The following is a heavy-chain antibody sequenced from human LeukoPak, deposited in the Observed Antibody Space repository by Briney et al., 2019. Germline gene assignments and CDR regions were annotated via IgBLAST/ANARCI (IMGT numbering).Heavy chain of an antibody. CDR2: IYYRSMWYN. Sequence: SQTLSLTCAISGDSFSSNSAAWNWIRQSPSRGLEWLGRIYYRSMWYNDYAVSVKSRIILNPDTSKNQFSLQLSSVTPEDSAVYYCARGSGSSWGHFDYWGQGTLVSVSS. CDR3: ARGSGSSWGHFDY. CDR1: GDSFSSNSAA. J-gene: IGHJ4*02. V-gene: IGHV6-1*01. D-gene: IGHD6-13*01.